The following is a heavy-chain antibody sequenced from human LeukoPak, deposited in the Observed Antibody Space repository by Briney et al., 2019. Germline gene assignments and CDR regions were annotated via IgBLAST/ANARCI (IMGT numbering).Heavy chain of an antibody. CDR3: ARTYYDYVWGSYRYGLDY. V-gene: IGHV5-51*01. J-gene: IGHJ4*02. CDR1: GYSFTSYW. CDR2: IYPGDSDT. D-gene: IGHD3-16*02. Sequence: GESLKISCKGSGYSFTSYWIGWVRQMPGKGLEWMGIIYPGDSDTRYSPSIQGQVTISADKSISTAYLQWSSLKASDTAMYYCARTYYDYVWGSYRYGLDYWGQGTLVTVSS.